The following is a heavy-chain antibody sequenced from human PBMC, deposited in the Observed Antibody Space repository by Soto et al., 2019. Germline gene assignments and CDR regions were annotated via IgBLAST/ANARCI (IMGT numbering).Heavy chain of an antibody. CDR2: TYYRSRWYN. D-gene: IGHD1-7*01. CDR3: AGTTPHYWYYMHV. Sequence: SQTLSLTCAISGDSVSSNSAAWNWIRQSPSRGLEWLGRTYYRSRWYNDYAVSVKSRITVNPDTSKNQFSLQLTSVTPEDTAVYYFAGTTPHYWYYMHVPGKATTVSGSS. J-gene: IGHJ6*03. CDR1: GDSVSSNSAA. V-gene: IGHV6-1*01.